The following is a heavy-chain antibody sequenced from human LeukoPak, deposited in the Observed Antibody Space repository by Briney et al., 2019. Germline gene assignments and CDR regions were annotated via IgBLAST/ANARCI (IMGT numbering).Heavy chain of an antibody. CDR2: IRQDGSVQ. J-gene: IGHJ4*02. Sequence: GGALRLSCAAYGFTFSSYWMSWVRQAPGKGLEWVANIRQDGSVQNYVDSVKGRFTISRDNPKNSVYLQMSSLRAEDTAVYYCLVTTRSLGFDYWGQGTLVTVSS. D-gene: IGHD1/OR15-1a*01. CDR1: GFTFSSYW. V-gene: IGHV3-7*01. CDR3: LVTTRSLGFDY.